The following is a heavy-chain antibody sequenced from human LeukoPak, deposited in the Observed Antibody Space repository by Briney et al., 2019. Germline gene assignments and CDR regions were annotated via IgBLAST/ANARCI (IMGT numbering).Heavy chain of an antibody. CDR2: ISGSGGST. CDR3: AKDTYYDSSGLE. Sequence: GGSLRLSCAASGFTFSSYAMSWVRQAPGKGLEWVSAISGSGGSTYYADSVKGRFTISRDNSKNALYLQMNSLRAEDTAVYYCAKDTYYDSSGLEWGQGTLVTVSS. V-gene: IGHV3-23*01. CDR1: GFTFSSYA. J-gene: IGHJ4*02. D-gene: IGHD3-22*01.